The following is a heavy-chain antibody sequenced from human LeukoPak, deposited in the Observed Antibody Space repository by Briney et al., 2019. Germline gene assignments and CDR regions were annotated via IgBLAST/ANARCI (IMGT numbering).Heavy chain of an antibody. V-gene: IGHV4-34*01. Sequence: PSETLSLTCAVYGGSFSGYYWSWIRQPPGKGLEWIGEINHSGSTNYNPSLKSRVTISVDRSKNHFSLKLSSVTAADTAVYYCARGAEAETSPLDFWGQGTLVIVS. CDR2: INHSGST. D-gene: IGHD6-13*01. CDR1: GGSFSGYY. J-gene: IGHJ4*02. CDR3: ARGAEAETSPLDF.